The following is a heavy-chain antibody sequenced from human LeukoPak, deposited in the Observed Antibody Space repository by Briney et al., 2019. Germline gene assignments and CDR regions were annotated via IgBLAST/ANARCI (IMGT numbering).Heavy chain of an antibody. CDR2: ISYDETNE. J-gene: IGHJ4*01. CDR3: ATCVRGGYVPCDY. Sequence: GGSLRLSCTASGFTFSTCAMHWVRQAAGKGLEWVAIISYDETNEYYADSVKGRFTISRDNSKYTLYLQMNSLRAEDTAVYYCATCVRGGYVPCDYWGHGTLVTVAS. CDR1: GFTFSTCA. V-gene: IGHV3-30-3*01. D-gene: IGHD2-15*01.